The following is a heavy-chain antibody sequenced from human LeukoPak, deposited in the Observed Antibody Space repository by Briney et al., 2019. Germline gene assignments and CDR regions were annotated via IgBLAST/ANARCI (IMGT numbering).Heavy chain of an antibody. Sequence: KAGGSLRLSCAASGFTFSSYSMNWVRQAPGKGLEWVSSISSSSSYIYYADSVKGRFTISRDNAKNSLYLQMNSLRAEDTAVYYCARLYYYDSSGYYYGYYYYGMDVWGQGTTVTVSS. D-gene: IGHD3-22*01. CDR3: ARLYYYDSSGYYYGYYYYGMDV. V-gene: IGHV3-21*01. CDR1: GFTFSSYS. CDR2: ISSSSSYI. J-gene: IGHJ6*02.